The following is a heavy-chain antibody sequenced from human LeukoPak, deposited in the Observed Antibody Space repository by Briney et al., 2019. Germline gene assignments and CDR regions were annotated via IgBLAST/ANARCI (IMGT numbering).Heavy chain of an antibody. J-gene: IGHJ6*02. CDR3: ARAMLYCSGGSCYSDYYYYYGMDV. Sequence: GESLRLSCAASGFSFSAYWMSWVRQAPGKGLEWVANIKVDGTEKYYVDSVKGRFTISRDNAKNSLSLQMSGLRAEDTAVYYCARAMLYCSGGSCYSDYYYYYGMDVWGQGTTVTVSS. V-gene: IGHV3-7*05. CDR1: GFSFSAYW. D-gene: IGHD2-15*01. CDR2: IKVDGTEK.